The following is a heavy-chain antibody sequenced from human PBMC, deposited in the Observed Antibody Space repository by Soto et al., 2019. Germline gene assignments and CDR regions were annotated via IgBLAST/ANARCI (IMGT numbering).Heavy chain of an antibody. CDR1: GGTFSSYT. CDR2: IIPIFGTA. Sequence: SVKVSCKASGGTFSSYTISWVRQAPGQGLEWMGGIIPIFGTANYAQKFQGRVTITADESTSIAYMELSSLRSEDTAVYYCARQLGYLREDWGQGTLVTVSS. D-gene: IGHD3-9*01. J-gene: IGHJ4*02. CDR3: ARQLGYLRED. V-gene: IGHV1-69*13.